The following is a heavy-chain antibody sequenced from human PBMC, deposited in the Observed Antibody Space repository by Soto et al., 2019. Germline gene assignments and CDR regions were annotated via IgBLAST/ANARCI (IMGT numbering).Heavy chain of an antibody. Sequence: GGSLRLSCAASGFTFSSYSMNWVRQAPGKGLEWVSSISSSSSYIYYADSVKGRFTISRDNAKNSLYLQMNSLRAEDTAVYYCAREPRVAATPFDYWGQGTLVTVSS. CDR1: GFTFSSYS. J-gene: IGHJ4*02. V-gene: IGHV3-21*01. CDR3: AREPRVAATPFDY. D-gene: IGHD2-15*01. CDR2: ISSSSSYI.